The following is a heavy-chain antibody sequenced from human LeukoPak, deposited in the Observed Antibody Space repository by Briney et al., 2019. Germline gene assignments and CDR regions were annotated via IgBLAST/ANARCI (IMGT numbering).Heavy chain of an antibody. D-gene: IGHD1-26*01. CDR1: GYSFTSYW. CDR3: ARPFSGSYYSGGFDI. V-gene: IGHV5-51*01. Sequence: GESLKIFCKASGYSFTSYWIAWVRQMPGKGLESMGIIYPDDSDTKYSPSFQGQVTISADKSISTAYLQWSSLKASDTAMYYCARPFSGSYYSGGFDIWGQGTMVTVSS. J-gene: IGHJ3*02. CDR2: IYPDDSDT.